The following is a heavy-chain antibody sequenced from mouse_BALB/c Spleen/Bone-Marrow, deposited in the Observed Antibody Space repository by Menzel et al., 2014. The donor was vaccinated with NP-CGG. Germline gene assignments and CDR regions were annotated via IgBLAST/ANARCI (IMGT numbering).Heavy chain of an antibody. D-gene: IGHD2-13*01. CDR1: GYTFTSYW. CDR3: ARTYGDSPYFYAMDY. Sequence: VKLQESGAELVKPGTSVKLSCKPSGYTFTSYWMHWVKQRPGQGLEWIGEIIPSNGRSNYNEKFKNKATLTVDKSSSTAYMQLSSLTSEDSAVYFCARTYGDSPYFYAMDYWGQGTSVTVSS. J-gene: IGHJ4*01. CDR2: IIPSNGRS. V-gene: IGHV1S81*02.